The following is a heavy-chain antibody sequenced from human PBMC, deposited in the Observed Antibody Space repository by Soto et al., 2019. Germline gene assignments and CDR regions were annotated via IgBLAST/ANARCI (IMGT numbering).Heavy chain of an antibody. D-gene: IGHD2-15*01. CDR3: AREGCSGGSCYPIRE. V-gene: IGHV3-33*01. CDR2: IWYDGSNK. CDR1: GFTFSSYG. Sequence: QVQLVESGGGVVQPGRSLRLSCAASGFTFSSYGMHWVRQAPGKGLEWVAVIWYDGSNKYYADSVKGRFTISRDNSKNTLYLQMNSLRAEDTAVYYCAREGCSGGSCYPIREWGQGTLVTVSS. J-gene: IGHJ4*02.